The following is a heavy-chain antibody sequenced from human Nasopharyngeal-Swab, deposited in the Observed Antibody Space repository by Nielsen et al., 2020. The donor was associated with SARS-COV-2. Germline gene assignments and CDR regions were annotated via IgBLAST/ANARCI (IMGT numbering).Heavy chain of an antibody. J-gene: IGHJ4*02. CDR1: GFTFSTFW. D-gene: IGHD1-26*01. Sequence: GESLKISCAASGFTFSTFWMSWVRQAPGKGLEWVANIKKDGGEKNYVDSVKGRFTTSRDNAKSSLYLQMNSLRAEDTAVYYCVRDSGSYLGIDYWGQGTLVTVSS. V-gene: IGHV3-7*01. CDR2: IKKDGGEK. CDR3: VRDSGSYLGIDY.